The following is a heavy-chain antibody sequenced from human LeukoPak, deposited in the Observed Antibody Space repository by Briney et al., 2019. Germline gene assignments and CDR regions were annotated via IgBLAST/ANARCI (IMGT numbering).Heavy chain of an antibody. D-gene: IGHD5-12*01. V-gene: IGHV4-34*09. J-gene: IGHJ4*02. CDR3: AREFGYDTKYFDF. CDR1: AGSFSGYY. Sequence: SETLSLTCAVYAGSFSGYYWSWIRQPPGKGLEWIGEITHSGSTNYTPSLKSRVTISVDTSKNQFSLKLSSVTAADTAVYYCAREFGYDTKYFDFWGQGTLVTVSS. CDR2: ITHSGST.